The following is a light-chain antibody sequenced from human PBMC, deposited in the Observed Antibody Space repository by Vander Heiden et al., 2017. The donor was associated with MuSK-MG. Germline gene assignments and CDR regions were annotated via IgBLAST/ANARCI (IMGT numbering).Light chain of an antibody. CDR1: KLGDKY. V-gene: IGLV3-1*01. CDR3: QAWDSSTVV. CDR2: QDS. Sequence: SYELTQPPSVSVSPGQTASITCSGDKLGDKYACWYQQKPDQSPVLVIYQDSKRPSGIPERFSGSNSGNTATLTIRGTQAMDEADYYCQAWDSSTVVFGTGTKVTVL. J-gene: IGLJ1*01.